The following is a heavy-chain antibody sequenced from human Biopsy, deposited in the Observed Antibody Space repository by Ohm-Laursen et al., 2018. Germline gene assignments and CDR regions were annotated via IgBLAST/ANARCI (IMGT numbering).Heavy chain of an antibody. V-gene: IGHV1-69*06. Sequence: SSVKVSCKAPGGTFSNYGVNWVRQAPGQGLEWLGGNIPILGTGNYAQKFQDRVTVAADTSTSTATMELRSLRSDDTVVYYCATKLTGYFHHWGQGTLVIVSS. CDR2: NIPILGTG. CDR3: ATKLTGYFHH. D-gene: IGHD3-9*01. CDR1: GGTFSNYG. J-gene: IGHJ1*01.